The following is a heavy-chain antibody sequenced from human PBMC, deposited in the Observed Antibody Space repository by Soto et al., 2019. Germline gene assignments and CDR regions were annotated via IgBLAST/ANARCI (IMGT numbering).Heavy chain of an antibody. Sequence: GPGPLGASETLSLTCTVSGYSISSGYYWSWIRQTPGKGLEWIGSISHSGTSFYNPSLRSRVTISMDTPNTPFSLKLTSLTATDTAVYYCARASGVHAGWRHGSDPGGQGPLVTVSS. V-gene: IGHV4-38-2*02. J-gene: IGHJ5*02. CDR1: GYSISSGYY. D-gene: IGHD2-21*02. CDR3: ARASGVHAGWRHGSDP. CDR2: ISHSGTS.